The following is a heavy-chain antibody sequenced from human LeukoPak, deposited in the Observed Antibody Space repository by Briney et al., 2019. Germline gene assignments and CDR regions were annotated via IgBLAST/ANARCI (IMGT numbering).Heavy chain of an antibody. CDR3: ARDFGYGDYVVDY. Sequence: GGSLRLSCAASGFTFSSYWMSWVRQAPGKGLEWVANIKQDGSEKYYVDSVKGRFTISRDNAKNSLYLRMNSLRAEDTAVYYCARDFGYGDYVVDYWGQGTLVTVSS. J-gene: IGHJ4*02. D-gene: IGHD4-17*01. CDR2: IKQDGSEK. CDR1: GFTFSSYW. V-gene: IGHV3-7*01.